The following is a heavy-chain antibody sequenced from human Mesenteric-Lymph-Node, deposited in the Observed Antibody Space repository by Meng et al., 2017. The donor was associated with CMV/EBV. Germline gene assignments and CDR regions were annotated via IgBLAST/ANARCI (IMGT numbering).Heavy chain of an antibody. V-gene: IGHV4-30-4*08. J-gene: IGHJ4*02. D-gene: IGHD3-10*01. CDR2: IHYSGST. CDR1: GGSINSDDYY. CDR3: ARRDYNSGSYWY. Sequence: SETLSLTCTVSGGSINSDDYYWSWIRQPPGKGLEWIGYIHYSGSTYYTPSLENRVTMSVDTSKNQFSLKLSSVTAADTAVYYCARRDYNSGSYWYWGQGALVTVSS.